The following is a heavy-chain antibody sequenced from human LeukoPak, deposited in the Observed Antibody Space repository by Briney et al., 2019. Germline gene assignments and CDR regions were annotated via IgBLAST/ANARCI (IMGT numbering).Heavy chain of an antibody. Sequence: SETLSLTCTVSGGSISSGDYYWSWIRQPPGKGLEWIGYIYYSGSTYYNPSLKSRVTISVDTSKNQFSLKLSSVTAADTAVYYCAATRQQLGPCFDYWGQGTLVTVSS. CDR1: GGSISSGDYY. V-gene: IGHV4-30-4*01. D-gene: IGHD6-13*01. CDR2: IYYSGST. J-gene: IGHJ4*02. CDR3: AATRQQLGPCFDY.